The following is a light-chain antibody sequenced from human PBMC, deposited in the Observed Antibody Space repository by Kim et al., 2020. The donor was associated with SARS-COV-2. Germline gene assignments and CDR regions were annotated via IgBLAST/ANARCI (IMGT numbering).Light chain of an antibody. Sequence: DIVLTQSPGTLSLSPGERATLSCMASQTVTSTSLAWYQQKPGQAPRLLIYGASTGATGIPDRFSGSGSGTDFTLTISRLEPEDFAVYYCHQYATSPWTFGQGTKLEI. J-gene: IGKJ1*01. V-gene: IGKV3-20*01. CDR2: GAS. CDR1: QTVTSTS. CDR3: HQYATSPWT.